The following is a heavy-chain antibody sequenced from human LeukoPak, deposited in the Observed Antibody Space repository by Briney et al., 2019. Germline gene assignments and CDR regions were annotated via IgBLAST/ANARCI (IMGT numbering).Heavy chain of an antibody. Sequence: GGSLRLSCAASGFTFSSYSMNWVCQAPGKGLEWVSYISSSSSTIYYADSVKGRFTISRDNAKNSLYLQMNSLRAEDTAVYYCAREPDGVQWLVRGFDYWGQGTLVTVSS. D-gene: IGHD6-19*01. J-gene: IGHJ4*02. CDR3: AREPDGVQWLVRGFDY. V-gene: IGHV3-48*04. CDR1: GFTFSSYS. CDR2: ISSSSSTI.